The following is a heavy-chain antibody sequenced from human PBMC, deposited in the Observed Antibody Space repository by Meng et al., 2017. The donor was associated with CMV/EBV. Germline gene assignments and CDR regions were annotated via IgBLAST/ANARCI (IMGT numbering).Heavy chain of an antibody. CDR1: GGTFSSYA. V-gene: IGHV1-69*10. CDR3: ARDAGTFLAYRGYFDY. CDR2: IIPILGIA. D-gene: IGHD3-3*02. J-gene: IGHJ4*02. Sequence: SVKVSCKASGGTFSSYAISWVRQAPGQGLEWMGGIIPILGIANYAQKFQGRVTITADKSTSTAYMELSSLRSEDTAVYYCARDAGTFLAYRGYFDYWGQGTLVTVS.